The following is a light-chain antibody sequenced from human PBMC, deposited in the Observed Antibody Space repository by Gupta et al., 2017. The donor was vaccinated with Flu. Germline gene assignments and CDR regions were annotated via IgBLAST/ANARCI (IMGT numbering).Light chain of an antibody. CDR1: SGSIASNY. CDR2: DDN. J-gene: IGLJ3*02. CDR3: QSYDSSNTWV. Sequence: NFMLTQPHSVSESPGKTVTISCTRSSGSIASNYVQWYQQRPGSAPTTVIYDDNQRPSGVPDRFSGSTDCYSNSASLTISGLKTEDEAYYYCQSYDSSNTWVFGGGTKLTVL. V-gene: IGLV6-57*03.